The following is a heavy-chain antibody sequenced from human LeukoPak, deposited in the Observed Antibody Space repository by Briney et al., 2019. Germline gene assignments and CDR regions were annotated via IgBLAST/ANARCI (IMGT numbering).Heavy chain of an antibody. J-gene: IGHJ5*02. V-gene: IGHV1-46*01. CDR1: GYTFTSYY. Sequence: ASVKVSCKASGYTFTSYYMHWVRQAPGQGLEWMGIINPSGGSTSYAQKFQGRVTMTRDMSTSTVYMELSSLRSEDTAVYYCARGVRSGREKNWFDPWGQGTLVTLSS. CDR2: INPSGGST. D-gene: IGHD3-3*01. CDR3: ARGVRSGREKNWFDP.